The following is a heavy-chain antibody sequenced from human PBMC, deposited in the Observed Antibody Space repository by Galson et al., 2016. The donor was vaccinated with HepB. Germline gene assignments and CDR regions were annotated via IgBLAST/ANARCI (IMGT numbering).Heavy chain of an antibody. D-gene: IGHD5-12*01. CDR3: ARIGGYSGYNSSGTFDD. V-gene: IGHV2-70*04. CDR1: GFSLTTSGLR. Sequence: PALVQPTRTLTLSCTFPGFSLTTSGLRLGWIRQPPGKALDWLARVHWADDTFYSRSLKSRLTVSKDTSGNQVFLTLADTHPADTATYYCARIGGYSGYNSSGTFDDWGQGTVVTVSS. J-gene: IGHJ3*01. CDR2: VHWADDT.